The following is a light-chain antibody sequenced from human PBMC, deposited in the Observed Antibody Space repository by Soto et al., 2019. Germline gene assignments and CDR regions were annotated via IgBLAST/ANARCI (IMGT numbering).Light chain of an antibody. CDR3: SSYTGSTSYV. Sequence: SVLTQPASVSGSPGQSITISCNGTSSDVGGYNYVSWYQQEPGKAPKLMIYDVTYRPSGVSNRFSGSKSDNTASLTISGLQAEDEADYYCSSYTGSTSYVFGTGTKVTVL. J-gene: IGLJ1*01. CDR1: SSDVGGYNY. V-gene: IGLV2-14*01. CDR2: DVT.